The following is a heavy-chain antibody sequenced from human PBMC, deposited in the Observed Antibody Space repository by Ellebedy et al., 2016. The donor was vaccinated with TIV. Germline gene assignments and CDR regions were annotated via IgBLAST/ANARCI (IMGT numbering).Heavy chain of an antibody. J-gene: IGHJ4*02. D-gene: IGHD4-17*01. CDR3: ARDTVTTEFDY. CDR1: GGTFSSYA. CDR2: ISAYNGNT. V-gene: IGHV1-18*01. Sequence: ASVKVSXXASGGTFSSYAISWVRQAPGQGLEWMGWISAYNGNTNYAQKLQGRVTMTTDTSTSTAYMELRSLRSDDTAVYYCARDTVTTEFDYWGQGTLVTVSS.